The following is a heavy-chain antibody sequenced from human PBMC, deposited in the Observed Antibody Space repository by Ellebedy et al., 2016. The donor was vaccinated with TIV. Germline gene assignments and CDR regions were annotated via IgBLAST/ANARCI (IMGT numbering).Heavy chain of an antibody. Sequence: SETLSLTXTVSGGSISGSTYYWGWIRQPPGMGLEWIGSIYFSGSTYYNPSLKGRVTISLATSKNQFSLKLSSVTAADTALYYCTNERGAVDSFAVWGQGTVVTVSS. CDR3: TNERGAVDSFAV. J-gene: IGHJ3*01. CDR2: IYFSGST. CDR1: GGSISGSTYY. D-gene: IGHD3-10*01. V-gene: IGHV4-39*01.